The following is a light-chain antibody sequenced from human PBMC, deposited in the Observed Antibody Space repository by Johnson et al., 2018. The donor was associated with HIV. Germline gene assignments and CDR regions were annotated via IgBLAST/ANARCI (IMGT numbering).Light chain of an antibody. Sequence: QSVLTQPPSVSAAPGQKVTIPCSGSSSNIGKNSVSWYQQLPGTAPKLLIYESNKRPSGIPDRFSGSKSGTSATLGITGLQTGDEADYYCGTWDTRLSVLYVFGRGTKVTAL. CDR2: ESN. J-gene: IGLJ1*01. V-gene: IGLV1-51*02. CDR1: SSNIGKNS. CDR3: GTWDTRLSVLYV.